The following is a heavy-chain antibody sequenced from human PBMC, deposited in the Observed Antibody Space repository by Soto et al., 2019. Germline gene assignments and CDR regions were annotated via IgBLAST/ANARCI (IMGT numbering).Heavy chain of an antibody. V-gene: IGHV4-59*01. CDR2: IYYSGST. Sequence: PSETLSLTCTVSGGSISSYYWSWIRQPPGKGLEWIGYIYYSGSTNYNPSLKSRVTISADTSKNQFSLKLSSVTAADTAVYYCARGIVGSQGFLEWYDMDVWGKGTTVTVSS. CDR3: ARGIVGSQGFLEWYDMDV. J-gene: IGHJ6*03. CDR1: GGSISSYY. D-gene: IGHD3-3*01.